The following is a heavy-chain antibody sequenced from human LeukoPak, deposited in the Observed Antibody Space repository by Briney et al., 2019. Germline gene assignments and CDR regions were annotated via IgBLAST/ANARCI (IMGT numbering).Heavy chain of an antibody. CDR2: IHYSGST. V-gene: IGHV4-39*01. D-gene: IGHD2-15*01. J-gene: IGHJ4*02. CDR3: GRHSGVDIVDY. CDR1: GGSVSTSGFY. Sequence: SETLSLTCTVSGGSVSTSGFYWGWVRQPPGKGLEWIGIIHYSGSTYYTPSLESRATISVDTSKNQFSLKLNSVTVADTAVYYCGRHSGVDIVDYWGQGALVTVSS.